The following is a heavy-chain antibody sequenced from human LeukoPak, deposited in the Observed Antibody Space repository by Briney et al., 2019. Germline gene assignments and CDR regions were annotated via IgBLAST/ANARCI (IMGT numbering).Heavy chain of an antibody. CDR2: MNPNSGNT. D-gene: IGHD3-3*01. V-gene: IGHV1-8*01. CDR3: ASSQTPYYDFWSGYYEYGMDV. J-gene: IGHJ6*02. CDR1: GYTFTSYD. Sequence: ASVKVSCKASGYTFTSYDINWVRQATGQGLEWMGWMNPNSGNTGYAQKFQGRVTMTRNTSISTAYMELGSLRSEDTAVYYCASSQTPYYDFWSGYYEYGMDVWGQGTTVTVSS.